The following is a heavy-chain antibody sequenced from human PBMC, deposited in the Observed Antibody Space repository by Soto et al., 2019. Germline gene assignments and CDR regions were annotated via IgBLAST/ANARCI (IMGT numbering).Heavy chain of an antibody. CDR1: CYSISSAYY. CDR2: IYSGTT. V-gene: IGHV4-38-2*02. D-gene: IGHD5-12*01. J-gene: IGHJ6*02. CDR3: ARDRFSQGYPAIYYYYGMDV. Sequence: PSETLSLTCAFSCYSISSAYYWGWIRQSPGKGLEWIGSIYSGTTYYNPSLKSRVTISVDTSKNQVSLKLSSVTAADTAVYYCARDRFSQGYPAIYYYYGMDVWGQGTTVTVSS.